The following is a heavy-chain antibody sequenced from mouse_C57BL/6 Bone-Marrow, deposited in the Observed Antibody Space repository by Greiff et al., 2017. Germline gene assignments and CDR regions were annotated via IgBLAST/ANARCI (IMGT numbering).Heavy chain of an antibody. Sequence: VQLQQSGAELARPGASVKMSCKASGYTFTSYTMHWVKQRPGQGLEWIGDINPSSGYTKYNQKFKDKATLTADKSSSTAYMQLSSLTSEDSAVYYCARAVRFAYWGQGTLVTVSA. CDR3: ARAVRFAY. J-gene: IGHJ3*01. CDR1: GYTFTSYT. D-gene: IGHD2-13*01. V-gene: IGHV1-4*01. CDR2: INPSSGYT.